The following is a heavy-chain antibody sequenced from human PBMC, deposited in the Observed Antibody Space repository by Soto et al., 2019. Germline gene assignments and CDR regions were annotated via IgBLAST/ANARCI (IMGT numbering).Heavy chain of an antibody. CDR2: IYYSGST. Sequence: SETLSLTCTVSGGSISSSSYYWGWIRQPPGKGLEWIGSIYYSGSTYYNPSLKSRVTISVDTSKNQFSLKLSSVTAADTAVYYCARVRTFSCDSWGQGTLVTVSS. J-gene: IGHJ4*02. V-gene: IGHV4-39*01. CDR1: GGSISSSSYY. CDR3: ARVRTFSCDS.